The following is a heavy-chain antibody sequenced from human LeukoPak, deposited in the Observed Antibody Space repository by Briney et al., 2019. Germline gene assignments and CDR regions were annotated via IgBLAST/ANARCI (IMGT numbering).Heavy chain of an antibody. CDR3: ARNGGSTGNVGFDY. D-gene: IGHD2-8*02. CDR1: TFTFSSFG. J-gene: IGHJ4*02. V-gene: IGHV3-48*03. CDR2: ISSGGGVI. Sequence: GGSLRLSCAASTFTFSSFGMNWLRQAPGRGLEWLSYISSGGGVIYYADSVKGRFTISRDNSKNSLYLQMNSLRAEDTSIYYCARNGGSTGNVGFDYWGPGTLVSVSS.